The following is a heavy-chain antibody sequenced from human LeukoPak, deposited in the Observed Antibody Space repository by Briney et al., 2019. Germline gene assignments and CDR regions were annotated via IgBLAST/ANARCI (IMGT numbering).Heavy chain of an antibody. Sequence: TASETLSLTCAVYGGSFSGCYWSWIRQPPGKGLEWIGEINHSGSTNYNPSLKSRVTISVDTSKNQFSLKLSSVTAADTAVYYCAREGRRQRGLGSDYWGQGTLVTVSS. CDR1: GGSFSGCY. CDR2: INHSGST. D-gene: IGHD6-19*01. V-gene: IGHV4-34*01. J-gene: IGHJ4*02. CDR3: AREGRRQRGLGSDY.